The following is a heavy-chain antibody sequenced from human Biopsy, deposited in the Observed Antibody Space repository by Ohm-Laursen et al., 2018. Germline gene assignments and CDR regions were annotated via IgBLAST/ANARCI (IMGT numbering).Heavy chain of an antibody. CDR2: VYNGGIT. CDR1: GGSITDDY. CDR3: ARTPRDSFWSGSYKRGLWFDP. D-gene: IGHD3-3*01. J-gene: IGHJ5*02. Sequence: SDTLSLPCTVSGGSITDDYWSWIRQSPGKGLEWIGHVYNGGITNYNPSLKSRVTISKDTSKNQFSLQVNSVTAADTAVYYCARTPRDSFWSGSYKRGLWFDPWGQGTLVIVSS. V-gene: IGHV4-59*07.